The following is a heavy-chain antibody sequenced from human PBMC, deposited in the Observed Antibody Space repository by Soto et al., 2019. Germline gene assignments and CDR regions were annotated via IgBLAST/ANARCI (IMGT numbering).Heavy chain of an antibody. CDR2: IHYTGST. Sequence: QVQLQESGPGLLRPSQTLSLTCTVSGASVSSGIYYWSWIRQHPGKGLEWIGYIHYTGSTSYNPSLESRVTLSIDTSNNQFSLKLTSVIAADTAVYFCAREGLPSVTTGDLWGQGTLVIVSS. CDR1: GASVSSGIYY. V-gene: IGHV4-31*03. CDR3: AREGLPSVTTGDL. D-gene: IGHD4-17*01. J-gene: IGHJ5*02.